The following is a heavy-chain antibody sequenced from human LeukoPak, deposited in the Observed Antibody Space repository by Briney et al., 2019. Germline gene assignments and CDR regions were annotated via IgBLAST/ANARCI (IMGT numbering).Heavy chain of an antibody. CDR1: GFTFSDYY. D-gene: IGHD6-19*01. Sequence: GGSLRLSCAGSGFTFSDYYMSWIRQARWKGLEWVAYISSSGRAIYYADSVTGGFTISRDNAKNSLYLQMTSLRAEDTAVYYCARLHSSGWYNDYWGQGTLVTVSS. CDR3: ARLHSSGWYNDY. CDR2: ISSSGRAI. V-gene: IGHV3-11*04. J-gene: IGHJ4*02.